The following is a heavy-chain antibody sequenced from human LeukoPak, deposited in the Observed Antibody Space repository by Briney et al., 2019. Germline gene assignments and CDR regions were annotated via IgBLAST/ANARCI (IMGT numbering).Heavy chain of an antibody. Sequence: PSETLSLTCTVSGGSISSYYWSWIRQPPGKGLEWIGYIYYSGSTNYNPSLKSRVTISVDTSKNQFSLKLSSVTAADTAVYYCARSDSSSSPPYYYYYMDVWGKGTTVTVSS. CDR3: ARSDSSSSPPYYYYYMDV. CDR1: GGSISSYY. CDR2: IYYSGST. V-gene: IGHV4-59*01. D-gene: IGHD6-13*01. J-gene: IGHJ6*03.